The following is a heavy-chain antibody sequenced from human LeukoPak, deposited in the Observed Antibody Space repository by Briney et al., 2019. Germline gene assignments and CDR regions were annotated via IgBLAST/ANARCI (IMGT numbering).Heavy chain of an antibody. V-gene: IGHV1-2*02. J-gene: IGHJ4*02. CDR3: ARANFLYCSSSTCLFDY. CDR1: GCTFTDYY. CDR2: INPNDGDT. D-gene: IGHD2-2*01. Sequence: ASVKVSCKASGCTFTDYYMHWVRRAPGQGFEWMGWINPNDGDTNYAQKFQGRVTMTRDTSISTAHMEVSRLRSDDTAVYYCARANFLYCSSSTCLFDYWGQGTLVTVSS.